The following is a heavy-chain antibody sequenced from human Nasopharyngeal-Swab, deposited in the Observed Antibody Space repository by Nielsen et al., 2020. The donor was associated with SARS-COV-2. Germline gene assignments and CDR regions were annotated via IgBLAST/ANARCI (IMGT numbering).Heavy chain of an antibody. CDR1: GYTLTELS. V-gene: IGHV1-24*01. CDR2: FDPEDGET. Sequence: ASVKVSCKVSGYTLTELSMHWVRQAPGKGLEWMGGFDPEDGETIYAQKFQGRVTMTEDTSTDTAYMELSRLRSDDTAVYYCATRGEVVVAATGYYYYGMDVWGQGTTVTVSS. J-gene: IGHJ6*02. D-gene: IGHD2-15*01. CDR3: ATRGEVVVAATGYYYYGMDV.